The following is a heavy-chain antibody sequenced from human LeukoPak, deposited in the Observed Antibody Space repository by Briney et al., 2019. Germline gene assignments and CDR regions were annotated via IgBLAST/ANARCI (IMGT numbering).Heavy chain of an antibody. D-gene: IGHD6-6*01. CDR2: IYYSGST. CDR1: GGSISSSSYY. J-gene: IGHJ3*02. V-gene: IGHV4-39*01. Sequence: KPSETLSLTCTVSGGSISSSSYYWGWIRQPPGKGLEWIGSIYYSGSTYYNPSLKSRVTISVDTSKNQFSLKLSSVTAADTAVYYCARLPARPRAFDIWGQGAMVTVSS. CDR3: ARLPARPRAFDI.